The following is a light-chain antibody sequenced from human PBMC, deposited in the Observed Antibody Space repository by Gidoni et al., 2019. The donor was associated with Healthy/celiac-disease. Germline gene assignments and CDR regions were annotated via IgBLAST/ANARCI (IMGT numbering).Light chain of an antibody. Sequence: DIQMTQSPSSLSASVGDRVTITCRASQSISSYLNWYQQKPGKAPKLLIYATSSLQSGVPSRFSGSRAGTDFTLTISSLQPEDFATYYCQKSYSTWTFGQGTKVEIK. V-gene: IGKV1-39*01. J-gene: IGKJ1*01. CDR3: QKSYSTWT. CDR2: ATS. CDR1: QSISSY.